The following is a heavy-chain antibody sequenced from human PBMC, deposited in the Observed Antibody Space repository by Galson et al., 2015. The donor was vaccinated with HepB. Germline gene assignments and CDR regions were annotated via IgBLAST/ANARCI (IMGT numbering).Heavy chain of an antibody. Sequence: SLRLSCAASGFIFSSYGMHWVRQGPGKGLEWVALISDDGTKKYYADSVKGRFTMSRDNSKNTLYPQMNSLRAEDTALYYCAKERIVARRAPFDSWGQGTLVTVSS. CDR2: ISDDGTKK. CDR1: GFIFSSYG. D-gene: IGHD2/OR15-2a*01. CDR3: AKERIVARRAPFDS. V-gene: IGHV3-30*18. J-gene: IGHJ4*02.